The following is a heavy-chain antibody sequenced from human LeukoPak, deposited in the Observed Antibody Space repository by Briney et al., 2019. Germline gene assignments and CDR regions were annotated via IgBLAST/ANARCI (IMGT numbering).Heavy chain of an antibody. CDR1: GGSISSGDYY. CDR2: IYYSGST. J-gene: IGHJ4*02. Sequence: PSQTLSLTCTVSGGSISSGDYYWSWIRQPPGKGLEWIGYIYYSGSTYHNPSLKSRVTISVDTSKNQFSLKLSSVTAADTAVYYCARVPVDCSGGSCYGFDYWGQGTLATVSS. CDR3: ARVPVDCSGGSCYGFDY. V-gene: IGHV4-30-4*01. D-gene: IGHD2-15*01.